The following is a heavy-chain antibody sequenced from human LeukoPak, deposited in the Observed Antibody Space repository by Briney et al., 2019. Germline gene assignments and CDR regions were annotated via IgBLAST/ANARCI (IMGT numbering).Heavy chain of an antibody. CDR1: GGSISSYY. J-gene: IGHJ6*02. V-gene: IGHV4-59*12. CDR3: ARERDIVVVPADAPVHYYYGMDV. Sequence: SPSETLSLTCTVSGGSISSYYWSWIRQPPGKGLEWIEYIYYSGSTNYNPSLKSRVTISVDTSRNQFSLKLSSVTAADTAVYYCARERDIVVVPADAPVHYYYGMDVWGQGTTVTVSS. D-gene: IGHD2-2*01. CDR2: IYYSGST.